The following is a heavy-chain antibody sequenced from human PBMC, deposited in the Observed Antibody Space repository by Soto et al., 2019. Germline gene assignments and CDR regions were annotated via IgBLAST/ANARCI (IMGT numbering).Heavy chain of an antibody. CDR3: ARVAAAGRGTDY. D-gene: IGHD6-13*01. V-gene: IGHV3-7*04. Sequence: EVQLVESGGGLVQPGGSLRLSCAASGFTFSNYWMYWVRQAPGKGLEWVATITQDGSDKYYVDSVKGRFTISRDNSKNSLYLQMNSRRAEDTAVYSCARVAAAGRGTDYWGQGTLVTVSS. CDR1: GFTFSNYW. CDR2: ITQDGSDK. J-gene: IGHJ4*02.